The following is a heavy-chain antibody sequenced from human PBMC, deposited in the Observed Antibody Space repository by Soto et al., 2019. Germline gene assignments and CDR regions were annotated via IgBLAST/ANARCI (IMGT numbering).Heavy chain of an antibody. D-gene: IGHD1-26*01. Sequence: QVQLVQSGAEVKKPGASVKVSCKVSGYTLTELSMHWVRQAPGKGLEWMGGFEPEDGETIYAQKFQGRVTMTEDTSTDTAYMELSSLRSEDTAVYYCATRTLVGAGRQYNWFDPWGQGTLVTVSS. CDR3: ATRTLVGAGRQYNWFDP. V-gene: IGHV1-24*01. CDR2: FEPEDGET. J-gene: IGHJ5*02. CDR1: GYTLTELS.